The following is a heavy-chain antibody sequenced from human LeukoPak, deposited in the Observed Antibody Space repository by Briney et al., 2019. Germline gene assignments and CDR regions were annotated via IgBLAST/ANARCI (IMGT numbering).Heavy chain of an antibody. CDR2: ISSSSTI. Sequence: GGSLRLSCAASGFTFSDYYMSWIRQAPGTGLEWVSYISSSSTIYYADSVKGRFTISRDNAKNSLYLQLNSLRAEDTAVYYCAKEHYAKYYFDYWGQGTLVTVSS. J-gene: IGHJ4*02. CDR3: AKEHYAKYYFDY. V-gene: IGHV3-69-1*01. CDR1: GFTFSDYY. D-gene: IGHD4-17*01.